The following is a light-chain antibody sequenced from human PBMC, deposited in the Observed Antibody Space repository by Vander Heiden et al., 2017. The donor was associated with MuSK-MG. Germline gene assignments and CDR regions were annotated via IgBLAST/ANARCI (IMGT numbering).Light chain of an antibody. V-gene: IGLV7-43*01. Sequence: QTVVTQEPSLTVSPGGTVTLTCASSTGAVTNGYYANWVQQEPEQAPRTLISSTSNKHSWTPARFSGSLLGGKAALTLSNVQTEDEAEYYCLLYYGGAVVFGGGTKLTVL. CDR3: LLYYGGAVV. J-gene: IGLJ2*01. CDR1: TGAVTNGYY. CDR2: STS.